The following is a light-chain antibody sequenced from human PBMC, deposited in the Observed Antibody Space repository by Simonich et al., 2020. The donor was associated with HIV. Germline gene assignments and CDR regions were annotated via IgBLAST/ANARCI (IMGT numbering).Light chain of an antibody. CDR2: NAS. CDR1: QRISSW. Sequence: DIQMTQSPSTLSASVGNRVTITCRASQRISSWFAWCQNKPGKAPKFLIYNASSLESGVPSRFSCSGAGTEFPLPTSSLQPDDFATYYCQPSYRNFRTFGQGTKVEIK. J-gene: IGKJ1*01. V-gene: IGKV1-5*03. CDR3: QPSYRNFRT.